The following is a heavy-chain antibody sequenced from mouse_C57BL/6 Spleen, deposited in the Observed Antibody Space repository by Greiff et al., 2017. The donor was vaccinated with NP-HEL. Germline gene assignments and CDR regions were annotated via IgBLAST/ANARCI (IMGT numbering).Heavy chain of an antibody. CDR3: ARSAYDYDEDWYFDV. Sequence: EVMLVESGGGLVQPGGSLSLSCAASGFTFTDYYMSWVRQPPGKALEWLGFIRNKANGYTTEYSASVKGRFTISRDNSQSILYLQMNALRAEDSATYYCARSAYDYDEDWYFDVWGTGTTVTVSS. CDR2: IRNKANGYTT. V-gene: IGHV7-3*01. D-gene: IGHD2-4*01. J-gene: IGHJ1*03. CDR1: GFTFTDYY.